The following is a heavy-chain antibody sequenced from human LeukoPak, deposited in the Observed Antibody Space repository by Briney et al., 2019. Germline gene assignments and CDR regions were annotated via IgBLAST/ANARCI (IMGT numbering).Heavy chain of an antibody. J-gene: IGHJ5*02. CDR1: GYSISNGYY. V-gene: IGHV4-38-2*02. CDR2: IHHSGTT. CDR3: ARTNYDTMGRFDP. Sequence: SETLALTCTVSGYSISNGYYWGWVRQPPGKGLEWIGTIHHSGTTYYSPSLRSRVTTSVDTSKNQFSLSLSSVTAADTAVYYCARTNYDTMGRFDPWGQGTLVTVSS. D-gene: IGHD3-22*01.